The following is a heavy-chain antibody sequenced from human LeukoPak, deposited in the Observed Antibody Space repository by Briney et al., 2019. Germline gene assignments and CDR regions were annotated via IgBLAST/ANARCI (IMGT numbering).Heavy chain of an antibody. D-gene: IGHD2-21*02. CDR3: ARGPVRDDGLTGISYYLGLDV. CDR2: IHHRAGA. CDR1: GGSFTDYY. Sequence: SETLSLTCAVYGGSFTDYYWSWIRHLPGKGLEWIGEIHHRAGANYNPSLWGRVTISADTSKNQFSLHLTSVTAADTATFYCARGPVRDDGLTGISYYLGLDVWGHGTTVTV. V-gene: IGHV4-34*01. J-gene: IGHJ6*02.